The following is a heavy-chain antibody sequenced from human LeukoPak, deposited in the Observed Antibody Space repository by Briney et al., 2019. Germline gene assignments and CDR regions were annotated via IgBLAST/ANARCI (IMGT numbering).Heavy chain of an antibody. CDR1: GGSFSGYY. V-gene: IGHV4-34*01. CDR2: INHSGST. CDR3: ARHGIYVGSGWSFDF. Sequence: SETLSLTCAVYGGSFSGYYWSWIRQPPGKGLEWMGEINHSGSTNYKPSLRSRVTISVDTSKNQFSLKLSSVTAADTAVYYCARHGIYVGSGWSFDFWAQGTLVTVSS. D-gene: IGHD6-19*01. J-gene: IGHJ4*02.